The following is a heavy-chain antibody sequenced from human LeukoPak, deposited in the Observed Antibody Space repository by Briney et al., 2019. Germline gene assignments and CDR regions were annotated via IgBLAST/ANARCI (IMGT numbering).Heavy chain of an antibody. V-gene: IGHV3-73*01. CDR2: IRSKANSYAT. CDR1: GFTLSGSA. J-gene: IGHJ6*02. D-gene: IGHD4-17*01. CDR3: TRLDGDYYYYYGMDV. Sequence: GGSLRLSCAASGFTLSGSAMHWVRQASGKGLEWVGRIRSKANSYATAYAASVKGRFTISRDDSKNTAYLQMNSLKTEDTAVYYCTRLDGDYYYYYGMDVWGQGTTVTVSS.